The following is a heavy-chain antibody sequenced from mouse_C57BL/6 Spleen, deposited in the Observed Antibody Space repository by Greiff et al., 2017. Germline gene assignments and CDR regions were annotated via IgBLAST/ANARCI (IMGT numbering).Heavy chain of an antibody. CDR1: GYTFTSYG. J-gene: IGHJ2*01. CDR3: ARVEYYFDY. Sequence: LVESGAELARPGASVKLSCKASGYTFTSYGISWVKQRTGQGLEWIGEIYPRSGNTYYNEKFKGKATLTADKSSSTAYMELRSLTSEDSAVYFCARVEYYFDYWGQGTTLTVSS. CDR2: IYPRSGNT. V-gene: IGHV1-81*01.